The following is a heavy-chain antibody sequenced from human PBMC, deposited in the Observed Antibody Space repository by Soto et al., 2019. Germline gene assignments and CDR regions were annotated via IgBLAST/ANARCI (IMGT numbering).Heavy chain of an antibody. V-gene: IGHV4-39*02. CDR1: GGSISSYDSY. Sequence: QLQLQESGPGLVKPSETLSLICTVSGGSISSYDSYWSWIRQPPGMGLEWLGYIYYTGTTYYNPSLKSRVTISFDTSKNRFSLDLTSVTAADTAVYYCARYVRGISDFYFWGQGTLVSVSS. D-gene: IGHD3-10*02. CDR3: ARYVRGISDFYF. CDR2: IYYTGTT. J-gene: IGHJ4*02.